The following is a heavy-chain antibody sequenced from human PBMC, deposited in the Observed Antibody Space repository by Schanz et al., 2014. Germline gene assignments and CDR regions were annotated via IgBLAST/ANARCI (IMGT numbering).Heavy chain of an antibody. CDR2: VSRSTPDI. Sequence: EVQLMESGGGLVKPGGSLRLSCVASGFAFSSFAMTWVRQAPGRGLEWVSYVSRSTPDIYYADSVKGRFTMSRDNAKNSLYLEMNSLRAEDTALYYCARDRRNADLDYWGQGTLVTVSS. D-gene: IGHD1-1*01. CDR3: ARDRRNADLDY. CDR1: GFAFSSFA. J-gene: IGHJ4*02. V-gene: IGHV3-21*05.